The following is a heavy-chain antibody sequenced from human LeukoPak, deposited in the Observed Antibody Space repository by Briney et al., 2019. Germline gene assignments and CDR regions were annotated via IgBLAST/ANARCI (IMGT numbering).Heavy chain of an antibody. D-gene: IGHD5-12*01. CDR2: INHSGST. J-gene: IGHJ4*02. V-gene: IGHV4-34*01. Sequence: SETLSLTCAVYGGSFSGYYWSWIRQPPGKGLEWIGEINHSGSTNYNPSLKSRVTISVDSSKNQFSLKLRSVTAADTAVFYCARTCGYSGYDGFDYWGQGTLVTVAS. CDR1: GGSFSGYY. CDR3: ARTCGYSGYDGFDY.